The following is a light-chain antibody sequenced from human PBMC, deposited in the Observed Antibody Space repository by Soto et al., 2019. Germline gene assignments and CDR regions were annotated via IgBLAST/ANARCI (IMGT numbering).Light chain of an antibody. V-gene: IGLV2-8*01. Sequence: QSVLTQPPSASGSPGQSVTISCTGTSSDVGGYNYVSWYQQHPGKAPKLMIYEVNKRPSGVPDRFSGSKSGNTASLTVSGLQAEDEADYYCISYAGSSNVVGTGTKGNVL. CDR2: EVN. CDR1: SSDVGGYNY. CDR3: ISYAGSSNV. J-gene: IGLJ1*01.